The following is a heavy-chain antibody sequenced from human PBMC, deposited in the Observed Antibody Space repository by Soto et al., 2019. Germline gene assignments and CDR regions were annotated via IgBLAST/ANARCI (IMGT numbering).Heavy chain of an antibody. CDR1: GFTFSSYS. D-gene: IGHD6-13*01. J-gene: IGHJ4*02. Sequence: ESGGGLVKPGGSLRLSCAASGFTFSSYSMNWVRQAPGKGLEWVSSISSSSSYIYYADSVKGRFTISRDNAKNSLYLQMNSLRAEDTAVYYCARDSRAAGDFFDYWGQGTLVTVSS. V-gene: IGHV3-21*01. CDR3: ARDSRAAGDFFDY. CDR2: ISSSSSYI.